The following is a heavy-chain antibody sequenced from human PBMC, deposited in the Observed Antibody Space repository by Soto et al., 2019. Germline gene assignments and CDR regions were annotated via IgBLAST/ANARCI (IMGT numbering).Heavy chain of an antibody. J-gene: IGHJ6*02. CDR3: AREYTAWPLAYGLDV. CDR2: ISSRSDI. CDR1: GFTFSNAW. D-gene: IGHD2-2*02. V-gene: IGHV3-21*01. Sequence: PGGSLRLSCAASGFTFSNAWMSWVRQAPGKGLEWVSSISSRSDIYYADSVKGRFTISRDNAKNSVSLQMNSLRAEDTAVYYCAREYTAWPLAYGLDVWGQGTTVTVSS.